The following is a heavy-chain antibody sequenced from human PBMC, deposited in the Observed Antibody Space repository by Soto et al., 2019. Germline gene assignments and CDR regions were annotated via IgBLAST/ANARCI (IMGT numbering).Heavy chain of an antibody. V-gene: IGHV4-30-2*01. CDR2: IYHSGST. CDR1: CRSISTLCFS. CDR3: ARVPGP. Sequence: PSETRSPTCALACRSISTLCFSWSWIRQQQGKGLEWIGYIYHSGSTYYNPSLKSRVTISVDRSKNQFSLKLSSVTAADTAVYYCARVPGPWGQGTLVTVSS. J-gene: IGHJ5*02.